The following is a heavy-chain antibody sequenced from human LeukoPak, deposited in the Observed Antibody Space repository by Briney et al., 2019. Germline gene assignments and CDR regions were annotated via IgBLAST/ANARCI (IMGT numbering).Heavy chain of an antibody. D-gene: IGHD1-7*01. Sequence: GASVKVSCKASGGTFSRYAINWVRQATGQGLEWMGWMNPNSGNTGYAQKFQGRVTMTRNTSISTAYMELSSLRSEDTAVYYCASITGTTSHYGMDVWGQGTTVTVSS. CDR3: ASITGTTSHYGMDV. J-gene: IGHJ6*02. V-gene: IGHV1-8*01. CDR1: GGTFSRYA. CDR2: MNPNSGNT.